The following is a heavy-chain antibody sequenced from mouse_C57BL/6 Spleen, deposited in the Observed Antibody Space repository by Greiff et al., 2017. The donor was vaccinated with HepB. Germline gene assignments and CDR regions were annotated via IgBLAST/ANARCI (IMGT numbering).Heavy chain of an antibody. CDR2: INPNNGGT. J-gene: IGHJ2*01. CDR3: ARLYEGY. V-gene: IGHV1-26*01. D-gene: IGHD2-10*02. CDR1: GYTFTDYY. Sequence: EVQLQQSGPELVKPGASVKISCKASGYTFTDYYMNWVKQSHGKSLEWIGDINPNNGGTSYNQKFKGKATLTVDKSSSTAYMELRSLTSEDSAVYDCARLYEGYWGQGTTLTVSS.